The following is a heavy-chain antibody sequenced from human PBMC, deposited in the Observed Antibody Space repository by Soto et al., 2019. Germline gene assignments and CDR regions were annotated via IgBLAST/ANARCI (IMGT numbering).Heavy chain of an antibody. CDR3: ARSQMATTGPYFDF. D-gene: IGHD1-1*01. J-gene: IGHJ4*01. CDR2: IHDSGSS. Sequence: SETLSLTCTVSGGSISSGGYYWTWIRLHPVRGLEWIGYIHDSGSSFYLPSLKSRVTILLETSKNQFSLNLRSVTAADTAVYYCARSQMATTGPYFDFWGHGTLVTFSS. V-gene: IGHV4-31*03. CDR1: GGSISSGGYY.